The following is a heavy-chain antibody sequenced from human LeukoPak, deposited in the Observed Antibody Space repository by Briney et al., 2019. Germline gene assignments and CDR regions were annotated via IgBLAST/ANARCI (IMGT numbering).Heavy chain of an antibody. D-gene: IGHD3-10*01. CDR1: GFTFSSYA. J-gene: IGHJ4*02. Sequence: PGRSLRLSCAASGFTFSSYAMHWVRQAPGKGLEWVAVISYDGSNKYHADSVKGRFTISRDNSKNTLYLQMNSLRAEDTAVYYCARGPPPYGSGRRPFDYWGQGTLVTVSS. V-gene: IGHV3-30-3*01. CDR2: ISYDGSNK. CDR3: ARGPPPYGSGRRPFDY.